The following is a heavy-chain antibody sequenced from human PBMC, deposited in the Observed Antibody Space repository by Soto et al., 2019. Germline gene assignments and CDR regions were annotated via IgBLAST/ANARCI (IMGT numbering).Heavy chain of an antibody. CDR1: GFTFSSYG. V-gene: IGHV3-30*18. Sequence: QVQLVESGGGVVQPGRPLRLSCAAPGFTFSSYGMHWVRQAPGKGLEWVAVISYDGSNKYYADSVKGRFTISRDNSKNTLYLQMNSLRAEDTAVYYCANLVTSWRSGSLVPGIDVWGQGTTVTVSS. CDR3: ANLVTSWRSGSLVPGIDV. CDR2: ISYDGSNK. D-gene: IGHD3-10*01. J-gene: IGHJ6*02.